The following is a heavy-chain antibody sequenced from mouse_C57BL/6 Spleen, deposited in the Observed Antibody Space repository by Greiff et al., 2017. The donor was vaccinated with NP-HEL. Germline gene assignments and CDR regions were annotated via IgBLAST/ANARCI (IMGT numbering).Heavy chain of an antibody. D-gene: IGHD1-1*02. CDR3: ARKGGGY. CDR2: INRSNGGI. CDR1: GFTFTSYW. V-gene: IGHV1-53*01. J-gene: IGHJ2*01. Sequence: QVQLQQSGTELVKPGASVKLSCTASGFTFTSYWMHWVRQRPGQGLEWIGNINRSNGGINYDEKFKGKATMTVDKSSSTAYMQLSSRTSEDSAVYYCARKGGGYWGQGTTLTVSS.